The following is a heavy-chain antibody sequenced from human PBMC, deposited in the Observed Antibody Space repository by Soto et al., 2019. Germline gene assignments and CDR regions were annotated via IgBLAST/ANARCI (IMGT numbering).Heavy chain of an antibody. J-gene: IGHJ4*02. CDR2: IKSDGTDR. CDR3: ATGRREFDY. V-gene: IGHV3-74*01. CDR1: GFTFSNSW. Sequence: GGSLRLSCAASGFTFSNSWMHWVRQVPGKGLVWVSRIKSDGTDRDYADSVKGRFTISRDNSKNTLYLQMNSLRAEDTAVYYCATGRREFDYWGQGTLVTVSS.